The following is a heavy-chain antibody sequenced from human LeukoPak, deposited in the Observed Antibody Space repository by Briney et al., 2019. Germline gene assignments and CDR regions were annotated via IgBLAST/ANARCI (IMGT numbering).Heavy chain of an antibody. CDR3: VFVECNSTSCYPRTDH. J-gene: IGHJ4*01. CDR1: GYTFTTYG. V-gene: IGHV1-18*01. CDR2: INAYSGNT. D-gene: IGHD6-13*01. Sequence: ASAKVSCKASGYTFTTYGISWVRQAPGQGLEWMGWINAYSGNTVYTQNHQGRPTMATHTSTTTAYMELRSLRSDETAVYYCVFVECNSTSCYPRTDHSGQGALVTASS.